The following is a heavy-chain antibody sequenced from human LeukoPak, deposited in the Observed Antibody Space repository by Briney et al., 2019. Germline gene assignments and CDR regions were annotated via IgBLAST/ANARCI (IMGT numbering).Heavy chain of an antibody. D-gene: IGHD3-22*01. CDR3: ARDFYDSSGYNRFDY. J-gene: IGHJ4*02. Sequence: GGSLRLSCAASGFTFSTYNMNWVRQAPGKGLEWVSSISSSSYIYYADSVKGRFTISRDNAKNSLYLQMNSLRAEDTAVYYCARDFYDSSGYNRFDYWGQGTLVTVSS. CDR2: ISSSSYI. CDR1: GFTFSTYN. V-gene: IGHV3-21*01.